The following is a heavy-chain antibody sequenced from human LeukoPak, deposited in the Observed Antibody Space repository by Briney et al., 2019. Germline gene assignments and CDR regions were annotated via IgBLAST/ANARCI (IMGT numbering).Heavy chain of an antibody. CDR3: ARATDSNGWLFDY. Sequence: KASETLSLTCTVSGDSISDYYWSWIRQPPGKGLEWIGYINYSGSTNYNPSLKSRVTISVDTSRNQLSLKLTSVTAADTAVYYCARATDSNGWLFDYWGQGTLVTVSS. D-gene: IGHD6-19*01. CDR2: INYSGST. CDR1: GDSISDYY. V-gene: IGHV4-59*01. J-gene: IGHJ4*02.